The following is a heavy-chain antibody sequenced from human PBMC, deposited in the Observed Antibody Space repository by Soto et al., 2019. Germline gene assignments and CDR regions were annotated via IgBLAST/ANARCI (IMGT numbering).Heavy chain of an antibody. J-gene: IGHJ4*02. CDR1: GGSIISGDYY. CDR2: IYYSGST. CDR3: ARAKADILTGR. D-gene: IGHD3-9*01. Sequence: SEPLALTCTVSGGSIISGDYYWSWIRQPPGKGLEWIGYIYYSGSTYYNPSLKSRVTISVDTSKNQFSLKLSSVTAADTAVYYCARAKADILTGRWGQGTLVTVSS. V-gene: IGHV4-30-4*01.